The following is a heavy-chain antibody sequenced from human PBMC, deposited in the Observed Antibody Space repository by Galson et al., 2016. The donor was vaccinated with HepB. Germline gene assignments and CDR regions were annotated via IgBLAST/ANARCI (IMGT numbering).Heavy chain of an antibody. V-gene: IGHV3-23*01. CDR2: IDGKDDTT. D-gene: IGHD7-27*01. Sequence: SLRLSCAASGFTFSSSSMSWVRQAPGKGLEWVSSIDGKDDTTYYADSVKGRFTISRDSSKTTLYLQMNSLRAEDTAIYYCAKGGDSDNWGQGTLVTVSS. CDR1: GFTFSSSS. CDR3: AKGGDSDN. J-gene: IGHJ4*02.